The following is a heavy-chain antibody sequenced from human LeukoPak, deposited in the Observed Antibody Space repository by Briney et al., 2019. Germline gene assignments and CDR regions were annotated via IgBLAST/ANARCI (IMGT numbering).Heavy chain of an antibody. CDR2: ISGSGGST. CDR3: AKGTYYYDSSGYYGGAY. Sequence: GGSLRLSCAASGFTFSSYAMSWVRQAPGKGLEWVSAISGSGGSTYYADSVKGRFTISRDNSKNTLYLQMNSLRAEDTAVYYCAKGTYYYDSSGYYGGAYWGQGTLVTVSS. V-gene: IGHV3-23*01. D-gene: IGHD3-22*01. J-gene: IGHJ4*02. CDR1: GFTFSSYA.